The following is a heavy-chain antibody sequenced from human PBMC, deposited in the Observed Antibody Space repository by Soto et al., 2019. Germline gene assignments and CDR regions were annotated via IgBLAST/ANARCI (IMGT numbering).Heavy chain of an antibody. CDR3: AREGGSSSWYNYYGMDV. V-gene: IGHV4-59*01. CDR2: IYYSGST. Sequence: QVQLQESGPGLVKPSETLSLTCTVSGGSISSYYCSWIRQPPGKGLEWIGYIYYSGSTNYNPSLKSRVTISVDTSKNQFSLKLSSVTAADTAVYYCAREGGSSSWYNYYGMDVWGQGTTVTVSS. CDR1: GGSISSYY. D-gene: IGHD6-13*01. J-gene: IGHJ6*02.